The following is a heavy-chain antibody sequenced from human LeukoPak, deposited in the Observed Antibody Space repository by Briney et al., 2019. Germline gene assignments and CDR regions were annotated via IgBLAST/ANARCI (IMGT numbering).Heavy chain of an antibody. CDR2: ISYDGSNK. V-gene: IGHV3-30*18. Sequence: GGSLRLSCAASGFTFSSYGMHWVRQAPGKGLEWVAVISYDGSNKYYADSVKGRFTISRDNSENTLYLQMNSLRAEDTAVYYCAKTGSIAVSLGYWGQGTLVTVSS. J-gene: IGHJ4*02. CDR3: AKTGSIAVSLGY. D-gene: IGHD6-19*01. CDR1: GFTFSSYG.